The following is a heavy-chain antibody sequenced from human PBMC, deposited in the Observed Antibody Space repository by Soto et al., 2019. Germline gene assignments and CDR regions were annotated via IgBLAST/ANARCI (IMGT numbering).Heavy chain of an antibody. CDR2: ISHDGSNK. J-gene: IGHJ6*02. CDR3: AKESWVATIGVSGMDV. V-gene: IGHV3-30*18. D-gene: IGHD5-12*01. Sequence: GGSLRLSCAASGFTFSSYGMRWVRQAPGKGLEWVAAISHDGSNKYFADSVKGRFTISRDNSQNTLYLQMNSLRAEDTAMYYCAKESWVATIGVSGMDVWGQGTTVTVSS. CDR1: GFTFSSYG.